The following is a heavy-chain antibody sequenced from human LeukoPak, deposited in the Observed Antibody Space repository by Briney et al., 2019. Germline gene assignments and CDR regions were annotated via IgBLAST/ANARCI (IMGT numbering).Heavy chain of an antibody. D-gene: IGHD7-27*01. CDR2: VSYDGSNK. Sequence: GGSLRLSCAASGFTFSSYAMDWVRQAPGKGLGWVAVVSYDGSNKYYADSVTGRFTISRDNSKNTLFMQMNSLRAEDAAVYYCATIGDRRTGELYRIDYWGQGTLVTVSS. V-gene: IGHV3-30-3*01. J-gene: IGHJ4*02. CDR3: ATIGDRRTGELYRIDY. CDR1: GFTFSSYA.